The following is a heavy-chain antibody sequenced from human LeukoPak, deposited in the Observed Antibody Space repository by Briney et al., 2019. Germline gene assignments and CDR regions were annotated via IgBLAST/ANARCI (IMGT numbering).Heavy chain of an antibody. D-gene: IGHD3-22*01. CDR3: ARDSPYYDSSDAFDI. CDR2: IKQDGSEK. CDR1: GFTFSSYW. Sequence: GGSLTLSCAVSGFTFSSYWMSWVRQAPGKGLEWVANIKQDGSEKYYVDSVKGRFTISRDNAKNSLYLQMNSLRAEDTAVYYCARDSPYYDSSDAFDIWGQGTMVTVSS. V-gene: IGHV3-7*01. J-gene: IGHJ3*02.